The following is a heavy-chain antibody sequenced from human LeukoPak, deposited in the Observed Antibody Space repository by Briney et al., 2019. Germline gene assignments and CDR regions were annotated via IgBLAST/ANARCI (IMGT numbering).Heavy chain of an antibody. J-gene: IGHJ6*04. CDR1: GYTFTSYD. CDR2: MNPNSRNA. V-gene: IGHV1-8*01. CDR3: ARAGYCSSTSCYTFDV. Sequence: ASVTVSFTASGYTFTSYDINWVRQAPGQGLERMGWMNPNSRNAGYAQKFQGRVAMTRNTSISTAYMELSSLRSEDTAVYYCARAGYCSSTSCYTFDVWGEGTTVTVSS. D-gene: IGHD2-2*02.